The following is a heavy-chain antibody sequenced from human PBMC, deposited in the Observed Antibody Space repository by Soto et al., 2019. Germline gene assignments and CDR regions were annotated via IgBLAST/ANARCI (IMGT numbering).Heavy chain of an antibody. CDR3: ERLLGEIGTAFDP. V-gene: IGHV1-46*01. D-gene: IGHD1-1*01. J-gene: IGHJ5*02. CDR2: FNPYTGGT. Sequence: QGQLVQSGAEVKKPGASVKVSCKASGYTFTTYYIHWMRQAPGQGLEWMGMFNPYTGGTRYAHKFQGRVTMTGDTSTSTGYMELSRLRSDDTAVYYCERLLGEIGTAFDPWGQGTLVTVSS. CDR1: GYTFTTYY.